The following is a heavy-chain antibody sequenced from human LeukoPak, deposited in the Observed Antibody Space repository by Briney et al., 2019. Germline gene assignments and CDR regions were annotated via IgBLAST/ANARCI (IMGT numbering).Heavy chain of an antibody. J-gene: IGHJ4*02. Sequence: SETLSLTCTVSGGSISSYYWSWIRQPPGKGLEWIGEINHSGSTNYNPSLKSRVTISVDTSKNQFSLKLSSVTAADTAVYYCARARSGSRWDYWGQGTLVTVSS. CDR1: GGSISSYY. D-gene: IGHD1-26*01. V-gene: IGHV4-34*01. CDR3: ARARSGSRWDY. CDR2: INHSGST.